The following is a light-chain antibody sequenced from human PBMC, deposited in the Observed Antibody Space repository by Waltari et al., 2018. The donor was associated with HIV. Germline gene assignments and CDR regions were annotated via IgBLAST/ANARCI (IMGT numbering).Light chain of an antibody. J-gene: IGLJ2*01. CDR2: STN. CDR3: ATWDDTLNGVI. CDR1: RSNIGRNS. V-gene: IGLV1-44*01. Sequence: QSVLTQPPSASGTPGQRVTISCSGGRSNIGRNSVHWYQQLPGTAPRLLLYSTNQRPSRVPDRFSGSKSGTSASLAISGLQSEDEADYYCATWDDTLNGVIFGGGTKLTVL.